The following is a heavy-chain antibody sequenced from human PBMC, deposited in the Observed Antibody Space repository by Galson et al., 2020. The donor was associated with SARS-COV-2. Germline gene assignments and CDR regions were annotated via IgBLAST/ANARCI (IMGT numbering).Heavy chain of an antibody. CDR3: AGQAPIVVTGFFDY. CDR2: IYYTGTT. Sequence: LSLTCTVSGASTRSNIYLWGWVRQSPGKGLEWLGSIYYTGTTHYNPSLESRITISRDTSKNQFSLELRSVTAADTAVYFCAGQAPIVVTGFFDYWGQGNLVTVSS. CDR1: GASTRSNIYL. D-gene: IGHD2-21*02. J-gene: IGHJ4*02. V-gene: IGHV4-39*01.